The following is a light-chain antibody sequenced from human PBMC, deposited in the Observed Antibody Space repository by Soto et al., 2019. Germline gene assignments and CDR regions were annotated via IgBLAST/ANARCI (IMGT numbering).Light chain of an antibody. CDR2: DVT. Sequence: QSALTQPASVSGSPGQSNTISCTGTSSDVGYYNHVSWYQQHPGKAPKLMIYDVTNRPSGVSNRFFGSKSGNTASLTISGLQAEDEADYYCSSYASSSTYVFGTGTKLTVL. V-gene: IGLV2-14*03. J-gene: IGLJ1*01. CDR1: SSDVGYYNH. CDR3: SSYASSSTYV.